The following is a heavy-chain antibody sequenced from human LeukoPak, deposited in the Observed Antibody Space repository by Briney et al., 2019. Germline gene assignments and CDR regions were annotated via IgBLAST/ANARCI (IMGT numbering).Heavy chain of an antibody. CDR1: GGSISSSSYY. CDR3: ASSPHCSGGSCYPSWFDP. Sequence: TSETLSLTCTVSGGSISSSSYYWGWIRQPPGKGLEWIGTIYYSGSTYCTPSLKSRVTISLDTSKNQFSLKLSSVTAADTAVYYCASSPHCSGGSCYPSWFDPWGQGTLVTVSS. V-gene: IGHV4-39*07. D-gene: IGHD2-15*01. CDR2: IYYSGST. J-gene: IGHJ5*02.